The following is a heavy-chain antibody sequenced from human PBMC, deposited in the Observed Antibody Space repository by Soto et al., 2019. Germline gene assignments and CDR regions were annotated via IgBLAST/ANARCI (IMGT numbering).Heavy chain of an antibody. CDR3: ARSQRGRTAFTFDY. CDR2: IYYSGTT. J-gene: IGHJ4*02. V-gene: IGHV4-61*01. D-gene: IGHD3-16*01. CDR1: GDSVSNDNYY. Sequence: QVQLQESGPGLVKPSETLSLTCAVSGDSVSNDNYYWSWIRQPPGKGLEWIGYIYYSGTTNYNSSLKIRLSLSVEMSKNQFSLKLASVTAADTAVYFCARSQRGRTAFTFDYWGQGALVTVSS.